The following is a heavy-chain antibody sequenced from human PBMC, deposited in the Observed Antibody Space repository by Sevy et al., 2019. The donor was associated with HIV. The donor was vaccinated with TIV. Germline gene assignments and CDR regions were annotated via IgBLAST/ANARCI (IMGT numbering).Heavy chain of an antibody. CDR2: ISKEGTNK. J-gene: IGHJ4*02. V-gene: IGHV3-30-3*01. CDR1: GFTFTRYA. Sequence: GSLRLSCEASGFTFTRYAFQWVRQAPGKGLEWVAVISKEGTNKYYIDSVKGRFTISRDNSRNTLFLQMERLRAEDTAMYFCARDPHAVPHWGSFDSWGQGTLVTVSS. D-gene: IGHD3-16*01. CDR3: ARDPHAVPHWGSFDS.